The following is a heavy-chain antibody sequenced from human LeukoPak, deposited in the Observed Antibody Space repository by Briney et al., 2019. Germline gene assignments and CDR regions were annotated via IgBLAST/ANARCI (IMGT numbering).Heavy chain of an antibody. D-gene: IGHD3-10*01. V-gene: IGHV3-9*01. J-gene: IGHJ5*02. Sequence: GGSLRLSCAASEFSVGSNYMTWVRQAPGKGLEWVSGISWNSGSIGYADSVKGRFTISRDNAKNSLYLQMNSLRAEDTALYYCAKDISVDYYGSGSTNWFDPWGQGTLVTVSS. CDR2: ISWNSGSI. CDR1: EFSVGSNY. CDR3: AKDISVDYYGSGSTNWFDP.